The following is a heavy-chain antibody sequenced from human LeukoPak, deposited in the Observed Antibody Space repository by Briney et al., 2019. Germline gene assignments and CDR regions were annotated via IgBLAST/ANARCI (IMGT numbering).Heavy chain of an antibody. J-gene: IGHJ4*02. V-gene: IGHV3-23*01. Sequence: PGGSLRLSCAASGFTFSSYAMSWVRQAPGKGLEWVSAISGSGGSTYYADSVKGRFTISRDNSKNTLYLQMNSLRAEDTAVYYCARDRHYDTSGADYWGQGTLVTVSS. CDR3: ARDRHYDTSGADY. D-gene: IGHD3-22*01. CDR2: ISGSGGST. CDR1: GFTFSSYA.